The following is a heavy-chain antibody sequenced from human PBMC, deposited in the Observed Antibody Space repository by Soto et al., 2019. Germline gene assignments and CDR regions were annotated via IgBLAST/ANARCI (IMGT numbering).Heavy chain of an antibody. J-gene: IGHJ6*02. CDR3: ARDRLMATAGTARHYFGLDV. Sequence: QVQLQESGPGLVKPSQTLSLTCTVSGGSIRSGGYYWSWVRQNPRKGLEWIGDIYYSGNTYYNPSLKTRLPNSVATSKNQFCLNVSSVTAADTAVYYCARDRLMATAGTARHYFGLDVWGQGTTVTVSS. D-gene: IGHD5-18*01. V-gene: IGHV4-31*03. CDR1: GGSIRSGGYY. CDR2: IYYSGNT.